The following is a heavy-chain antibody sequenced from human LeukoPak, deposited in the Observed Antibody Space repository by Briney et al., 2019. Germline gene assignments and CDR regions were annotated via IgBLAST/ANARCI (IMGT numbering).Heavy chain of an antibody. J-gene: IGHJ4*02. D-gene: IGHD3-22*01. Sequence: SETLSLTCTVSDGSVSSHYWSWIRQPPGKGLEWIGYIHYSGSTTYSPSLKSRVTVSLDTSKSHFSLKLSSVTAADTALSYCARYYYDTSEYFYFDSWGQGTLVTVSS. V-gene: IGHV4-59*02. CDR1: DGSVSSHY. CDR2: IHYSGST. CDR3: ARYYYDTSEYFYFDS.